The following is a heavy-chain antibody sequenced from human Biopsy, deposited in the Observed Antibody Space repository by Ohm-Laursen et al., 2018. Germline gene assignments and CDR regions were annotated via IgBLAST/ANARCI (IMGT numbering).Heavy chain of an antibody. CDR2: IFYSGST. V-gene: IGHV4-39*01. CDR1: GVSISSGPYY. Sequence: GTLSLTCPVSGVSISSGPYYWGWIRQPPGKGMEWIGHIFYSGSTSYNPSHKSRITISVDTSKTQFSLRLSSVTAADTAVYYCARFQAGTIEVYWGQGTLVTVSS. J-gene: IGHJ4*02. CDR3: ARFQAGTIEVY. D-gene: IGHD3-3*01.